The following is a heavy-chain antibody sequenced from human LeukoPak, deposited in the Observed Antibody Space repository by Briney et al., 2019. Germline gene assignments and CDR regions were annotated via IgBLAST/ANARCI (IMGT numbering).Heavy chain of an antibody. J-gene: IGHJ4*02. CDR2: IYSSGST. CDR3: ARDDVGAGFDY. V-gene: IGHV4-31*03. CDR1: GGAISSGGEY. D-gene: IGHD1-14*01. Sequence: SETLSLTCTVSGGAISSGGEYWSWIRQHPGKGLKWIGYIYSSGSTYYNPSLKSRVTISVDTSKNQFSLKLSSVTAADTAVYYCARDDVGAGFDYWGQGTLVTVSS.